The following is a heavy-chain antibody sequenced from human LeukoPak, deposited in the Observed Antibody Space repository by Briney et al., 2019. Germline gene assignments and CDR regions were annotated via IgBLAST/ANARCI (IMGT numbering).Heavy chain of an antibody. D-gene: IGHD3-3*01. CDR3: ARDASYYDFWSGYLYYYYYGMDV. CDR2: IKQDGSEK. CDR1: GFTFSSYW. Sequence: GGSLRLSCAASGFTFSSYWMSWVRQAPGKGLEWVANIKQDGSEKYYVDSVKGRFTISRDNAKNSLYLQMNSLRAEDTAVYYCARDASYYDFWSGYLYYYYYGMDVWGQGTTVTVSS. V-gene: IGHV3-7*01. J-gene: IGHJ6*02.